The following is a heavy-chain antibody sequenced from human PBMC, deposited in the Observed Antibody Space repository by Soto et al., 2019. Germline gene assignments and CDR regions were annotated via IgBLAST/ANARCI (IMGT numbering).Heavy chain of an antibody. D-gene: IGHD2-8*02. V-gene: IGHV3-23*01. CDR2: ISGSGGST. CDR1: GFTFSSYA. CDR3: ARESLVNWFDP. Sequence: PGGSLRLSCAASGFTFSSYAMSWVRQAPGKGLEWVSAISGSGGSTYYADSVKGRFTISRDNSKNQFSLKLSSVTAADTAVYYCARESLVNWFDPWGQGTLVTVSS. J-gene: IGHJ5*02.